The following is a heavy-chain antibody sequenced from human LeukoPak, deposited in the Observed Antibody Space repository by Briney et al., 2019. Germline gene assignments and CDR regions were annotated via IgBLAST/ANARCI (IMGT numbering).Heavy chain of an antibody. D-gene: IGHD7-27*01. J-gene: IGHJ4*02. CDR2: ISYDGSNK. CDR3: ARDLLGIGYFDY. Sequence: GGSLRLSCAASGFTFSSYGMHWVRQAPGKGLEWVAVISYDGSNKYYADSVKGRFTISRDNSKNTLYLQMNSLRAEDTAVYYCARDLLGIGYFDYWGQGTLVTVSS. V-gene: IGHV3-30*03. CDR1: GFTFSSYG.